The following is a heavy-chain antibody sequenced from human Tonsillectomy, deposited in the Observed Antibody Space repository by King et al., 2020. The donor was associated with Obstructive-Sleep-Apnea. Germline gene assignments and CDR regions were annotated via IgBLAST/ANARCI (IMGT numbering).Heavy chain of an antibody. V-gene: IGHV3-53*04. Sequence: VQLVESGGGLVQAGGSLRLSYTASGFTVSSNYMSWVRQAPGKGLEWVSVIYSGGSTSYADSVKGRFTISRHNSKNTVYLQMNSLRTEDTAVYFCARGSGNYYDSSGYYYPFDYWGQGTLVTVSS. CDR2: IYSGGST. CDR3: ARGSGNYYDSSGYYYPFDY. CDR1: GFTVSSNY. D-gene: IGHD3-22*01. J-gene: IGHJ4*02.